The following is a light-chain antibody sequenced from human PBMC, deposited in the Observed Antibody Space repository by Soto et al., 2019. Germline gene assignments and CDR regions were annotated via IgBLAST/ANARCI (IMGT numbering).Light chain of an antibody. CDR2: DDS. V-gene: IGLV3-21*02. Sequence: SYELTQPPSVSVSPGQTARSAWGGKNIVSKSVHWYQQKPGQAPVLVVYDDSDRPSGIPERFSGSNSGNTATLTISRVEAGDEADYYCQVWDSSSDHPNVVFGGGTQLTVL. J-gene: IGLJ2*01. CDR3: QVWDSSSDHPNVV. CDR1: NIVSKS.